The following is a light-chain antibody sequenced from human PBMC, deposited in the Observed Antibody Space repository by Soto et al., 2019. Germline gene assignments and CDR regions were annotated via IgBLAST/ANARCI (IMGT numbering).Light chain of an antibody. Sequence: QSALTQPPSASGSPGQSVTISCTGTSSDVGAYNYVSWYQQYPGKAPKLMIYEVTNRPSGVPDRFSGSKSGNTASLTVSGLQAEDEADYYCTSYVGNDIWGFGGGTKLTVL. CDR1: SSDVGAYNY. V-gene: IGLV2-8*01. CDR3: TSYVGNDIWG. CDR2: EVT. J-gene: IGLJ3*02.